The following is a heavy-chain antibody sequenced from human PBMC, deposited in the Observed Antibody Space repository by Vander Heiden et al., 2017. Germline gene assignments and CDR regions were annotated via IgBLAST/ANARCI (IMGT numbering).Heavy chain of an antibody. J-gene: IGHJ6*02. Sequence: QVQLVESGGGLVKPGGSLRLSCAASGFSFSDHYMSWIRQAPGKGLEWVSYISTRTRIIYYAESVKGRFTISRDNTKNSVYLQMNSLRAEDTAVYYCARVGVAHYYYAMDVWGQGTTVTVSS. CDR1: GFSFSDHY. V-gene: IGHV3-11*01. CDR2: ISTRTRII. D-gene: IGHD2-8*01. CDR3: ARVGVAHYYYAMDV.